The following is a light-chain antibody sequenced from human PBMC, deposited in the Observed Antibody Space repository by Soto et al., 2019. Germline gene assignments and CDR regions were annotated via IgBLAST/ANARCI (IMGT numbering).Light chain of an antibody. CDR1: QSFSSSY. CDR3: QQYGSLWT. V-gene: IGKV3-20*01. CDR2: GAS. J-gene: IGKJ1*01. Sequence: EIVLTQSPGTLSLSPGERATLSCRASQSFSSSYLAWYQQKPGQAPRLLIYGASSRATGIPARFSGSGSGTDFTLTISRLEPEDFAVYYCQQYGSLWTFGQGTKVDIK.